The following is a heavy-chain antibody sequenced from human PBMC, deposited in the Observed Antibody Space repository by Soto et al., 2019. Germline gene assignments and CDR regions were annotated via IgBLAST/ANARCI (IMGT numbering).Heavy chain of an antibody. CDR2: ISPNGRDE. Sequence: LRLSCAASGFTFSNYWMSWVRQASGKGLEWVANISPNGRDERYVDSARGRVTISRDNANNVLYLQMNSLRDDDSAVYFCARIPCIAGSCFYDSWGQGTLVTVSS. D-gene: IGHD2-15*01. CDR3: ARIPCIAGSCFYDS. J-gene: IGHJ4*02. V-gene: IGHV3-7*03. CDR1: GFTFSNYW.